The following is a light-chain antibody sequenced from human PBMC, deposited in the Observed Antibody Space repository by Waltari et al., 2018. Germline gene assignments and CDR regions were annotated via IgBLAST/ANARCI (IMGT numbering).Light chain of an antibody. V-gene: IGKV3-20*01. CDR2: GAS. CDR3: QLYGSSPTWT. CDR1: QSVSSNY. Sequence: EIVLTQSPGTLSLSPGERATLSCRASQSVSSNYLAWYQHKPGQAPSLLIYGASSRSAGIPVRFSGSGSGTDFTLTITRLEPEDFAVYYCQLYGSSPTWTFGQGTKVEIK. J-gene: IGKJ1*01.